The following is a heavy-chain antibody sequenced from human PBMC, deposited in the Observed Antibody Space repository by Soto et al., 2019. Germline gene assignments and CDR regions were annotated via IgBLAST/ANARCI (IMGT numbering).Heavy chain of an antibody. CDR2: IYYSGST. CDR1: GGSISSGGYY. CDR3: ARFSNYYDQRRGYYYYGMDV. V-gene: IGHV4-31*03. D-gene: IGHD3-22*01. Sequence: QVQLQESGPGLVKPSQTLSLTCTVSGGSISSGGYYWSWIRQHPGKGLEWMGSIYYSGSTYYNPSLTRRVTISVDTSKNQFSLKLSSVTAADTAVYYCARFSNYYDQRRGYYYYGMDVWGHGTTVTVSS. J-gene: IGHJ6*02.